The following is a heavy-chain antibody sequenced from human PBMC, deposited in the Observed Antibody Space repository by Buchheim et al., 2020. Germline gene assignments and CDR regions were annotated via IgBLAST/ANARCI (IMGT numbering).Heavy chain of an antibody. CDR3: AKTRVDYGDSVSFDI. J-gene: IGHJ3*02. V-gene: IGHV3-21*01. CDR2: ISSTSPSI. CDR1: GFTFRSYG. Sequence: EVRLVESGGGLVKPGGSLRLSCATSGFTFRSYGMDWVRQAPGKGLEWISSISSTSPSIYYADSVKGRFTISRDNPKNSLLLQMNSLRAEDTALYYCAKTRVDYGDSVSFDIWGQGT. D-gene: IGHD4-17*01.